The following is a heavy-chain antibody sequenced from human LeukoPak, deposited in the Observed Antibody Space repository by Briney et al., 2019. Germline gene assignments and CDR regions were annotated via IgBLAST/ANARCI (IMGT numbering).Heavy chain of an antibody. CDR1: GGSISSYY. V-gene: IGHV4-59*01. CDR3: ARGSDYYDSSGPQEDYLDY. Sequence: KPSETLSLTCTVSGGSISSYYWSWIRQPPGKGLEWIGYIYYSGSTNYNPSLKSRVTISVDTSKNQFSLKLSSVTAADTAVYYCARGSDYYDSSGPQEDYLDYWGQGTLVTVSS. D-gene: IGHD3-22*01. CDR2: IYYSGST. J-gene: IGHJ4*02.